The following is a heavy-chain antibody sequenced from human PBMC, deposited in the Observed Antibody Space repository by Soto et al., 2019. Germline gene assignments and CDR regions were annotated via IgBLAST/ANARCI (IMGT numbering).Heavy chain of an antibody. V-gene: IGHV1-18*01. CDR1: GYTFTSYG. CDR3: ARCRLDLWSGYYTAVDY. D-gene: IGHD3-3*01. J-gene: IGHJ4*02. Sequence: GASVKVSCKASGYTFTSYGISWVRQAPGQGLEWMGWISAYNGNTNYAQKLQGRVTMTTDTSTSTAYMELRSLRSDDTAVYYCARCRLDLWSGYYTAVDYWGQGTLVTVSS. CDR2: ISAYNGNT.